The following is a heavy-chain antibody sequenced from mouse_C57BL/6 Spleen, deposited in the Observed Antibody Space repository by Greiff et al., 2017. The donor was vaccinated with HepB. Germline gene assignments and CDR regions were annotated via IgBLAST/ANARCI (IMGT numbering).Heavy chain of an antibody. D-gene: IGHD2-12*01. CDR1: GYSFTDYN. J-gene: IGHJ1*03. CDR3: ARRNLYDEKGYFDV. Sequence: EVQLQQSGPELVKPGASVKISCKASGYSFTDYNMNWVKQSNGKSLEWIGVINPNYGTTSYNQKFKGQATLTVDQSSSTAYMQLNSLTSEASAVYYCARRNLYDEKGYFDVWGTGTTVTVSS. CDR2: INPNYGTT. V-gene: IGHV1-39*01.